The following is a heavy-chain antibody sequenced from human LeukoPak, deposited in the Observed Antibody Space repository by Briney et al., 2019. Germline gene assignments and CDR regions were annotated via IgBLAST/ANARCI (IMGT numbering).Heavy chain of an antibody. J-gene: IGHJ6*03. D-gene: IGHD4-11*01. Sequence: SETLSLTCTVSGGSISSGSYYWSWIRQPAGKGLEWIGRSYTDGSTNYNPSLKSRVTISVDTSKNQFSLKLSSVTAADTAVYYCARVGYSNRRNYYYYYYYMDVWGKGTTVTVSS. CDR1: GGSISSGSYY. CDR3: ARVGYSNRRNYYYYYYYMDV. V-gene: IGHV4-61*02. CDR2: SYTDGST.